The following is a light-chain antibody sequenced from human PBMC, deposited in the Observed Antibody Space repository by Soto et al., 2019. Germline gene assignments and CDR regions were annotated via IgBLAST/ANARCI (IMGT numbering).Light chain of an antibody. Sequence: DIQMTQSPSTLSASVGDRVTITCRASQSIGRWLAWYQQKPGKAPNLLIYDASTLESGVPSRFSGSGSGTEFTLTISSLQPDDFATYYCQHYNSYPWTFGQGTKVDIK. CDR2: DAS. CDR1: QSIGRW. CDR3: QHYNSYPWT. V-gene: IGKV1-5*01. J-gene: IGKJ1*01.